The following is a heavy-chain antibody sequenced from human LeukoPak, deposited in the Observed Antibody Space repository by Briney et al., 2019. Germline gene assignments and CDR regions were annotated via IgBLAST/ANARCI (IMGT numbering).Heavy chain of an antibody. CDR1: GFIFSTYG. CDR3: AKDRDTAMEIDY. J-gene: IGHJ4*02. D-gene: IGHD5-18*01. CDR2: IWYHGSNK. V-gene: IGHV3-33*06. Sequence: GGSLRLSCAASGFIFSTYGMHWVRQAPVKGQEWVAVIWYHGSNKYYADSVKGRFTISRDNSKNTLYLQMNSLRAEDTAVYYCAKDRDTAMEIDYWGQRTLVTVSS.